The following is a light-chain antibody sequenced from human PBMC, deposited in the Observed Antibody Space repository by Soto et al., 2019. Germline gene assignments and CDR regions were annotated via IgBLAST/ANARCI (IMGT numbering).Light chain of an antibody. Sequence: QSVLTQPPSASGTFGQRVTISCSGGTFNPAMNTVDWDQQLPGTAPRLLIYVDNQRPSGVPDRFSGSRSGNTASLVISGLQSEDEADYYCSAWDASLNDYVVGTGAKVTVL. CDR3: SAWDASLNDYV. CDR2: VDN. J-gene: IGLJ1*01. V-gene: IGLV1-44*01. CDR1: TFNPAMNT.